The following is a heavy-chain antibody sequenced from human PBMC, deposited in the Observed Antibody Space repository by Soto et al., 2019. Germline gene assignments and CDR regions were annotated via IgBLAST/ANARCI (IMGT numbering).Heavy chain of an antibody. CDR3: ARGAILTGYYNDYYYGMDV. CDR2: IYYGGST. Sequence: PSETLSLTCTVSGGSISSSSYFWGWIRQPPGKGLEWIGSIYYGGSTYYNPSLKSRVTVSVDTSKNQFSLKLSSVTAADTAVYYCARGAILTGYYNDYYYGMDVWGQGTTVTVSS. CDR1: GGSISSSSYF. J-gene: IGHJ6*02. D-gene: IGHD3-9*01. V-gene: IGHV4-39*01.